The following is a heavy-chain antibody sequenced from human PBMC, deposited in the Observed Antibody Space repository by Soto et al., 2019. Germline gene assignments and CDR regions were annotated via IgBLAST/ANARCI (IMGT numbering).Heavy chain of an antibody. Sequence: QVQLVESGGGVVQPGRSLRLSCAASGFTFSSYAMHWVRQAPGKGLEWVAVISYDGSNKYYADSVKGRFTISRDNSKNTLYLQMNSLRAEDTAVYYSARPFLPDYYYYGMDVWGQGTTVTVSS. J-gene: IGHJ6*02. CDR1: GFTFSSYA. V-gene: IGHV3-30-3*01. CDR3: ARPFLPDYYYYGMDV. CDR2: ISYDGSNK.